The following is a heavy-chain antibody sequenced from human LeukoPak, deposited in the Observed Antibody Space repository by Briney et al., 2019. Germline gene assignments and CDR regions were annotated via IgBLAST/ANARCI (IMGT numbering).Heavy chain of an antibody. CDR2: IYHSGST. J-gene: IGHJ3*02. Sequence: SETLSLTCTVSGYSMSNGYHWGWIRHPSGKGLEWIGSIYHSGSTYYNPSLKSRVTISVDTSKNQFSLKLSSVTAADTAVYYCAREANLDAFDIWGQGTLVTVSS. CDR1: GYSMSNGYH. CDR3: AREANLDAFDI. V-gene: IGHV4-38-2*02.